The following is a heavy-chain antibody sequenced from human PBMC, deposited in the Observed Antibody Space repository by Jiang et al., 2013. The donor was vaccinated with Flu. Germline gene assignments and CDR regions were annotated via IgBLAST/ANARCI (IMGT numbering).Heavy chain of an antibody. Sequence: KPGASVKVSCKASGYTFTACYIHWVRQAPGQGLEWMGWISPYNGDTDYAEKFKGRVTMAWDASISTAYMELSGLRSDDTAMYYCARDLSDYYDNIRYYPNAFDIWGQGTVVTVSA. CDR3: ARDLSDYYDNIRYYPNAFDI. CDR1: GYTFTACY. CDR2: ISPYNGDT. V-gene: IGHV1-2*02. D-gene: IGHD3-22*01. J-gene: IGHJ3*02.